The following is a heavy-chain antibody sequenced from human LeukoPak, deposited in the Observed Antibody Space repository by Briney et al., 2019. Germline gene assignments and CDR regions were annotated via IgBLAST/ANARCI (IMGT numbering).Heavy chain of an antibody. CDR1: GFTFSSYG. CDR2: IWYDGSNK. V-gene: IGHV3-33*01. D-gene: IGHD6-19*01. J-gene: IGHJ4*02. Sequence: PGGSLRLSCAASGFTFSSYGMHWVRQAPGKGLEWVAVIWYDGSNKYYADSVKGRLTISRDNSKNTLYLQMNSLRAEDTAVYYCARGGSLAVAPHQYYFDYWGQGSLVTVSS. CDR3: ARGGSLAVAPHQYYFDY.